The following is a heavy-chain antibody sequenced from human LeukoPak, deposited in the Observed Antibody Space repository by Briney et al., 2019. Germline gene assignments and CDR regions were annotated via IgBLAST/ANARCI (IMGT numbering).Heavy chain of an antibody. D-gene: IGHD1-26*01. J-gene: IGHJ4*02. Sequence: GASVKVSCKASGYTFSDYGISWVRHAPGQGLEWVGWISGYNGNTNYAQKLQGRVTMTTDTSTSTAYMELRSLKSDDTAVYYCGRFREGLYSGSSLDYWGQGTLVTVSS. CDR2: ISGYNGNT. CDR1: GYTFSDYG. CDR3: GRFREGLYSGSSLDY. V-gene: IGHV1-18*01.